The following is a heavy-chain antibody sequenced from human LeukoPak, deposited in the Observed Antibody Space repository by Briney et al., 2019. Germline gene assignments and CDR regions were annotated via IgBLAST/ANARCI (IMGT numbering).Heavy chain of an antibody. Sequence: ASVKVSCKASGGTFTSYIISWVRQAPGQGLEWMGRIFPILWIANYAQKFQGRVTITADKSTSTAYMELSTLRSEDTAVYYCARDPGYYGSGSYYKRAFDIWGQGTMVTVSS. V-gene: IGHV1-69*04. CDR2: IFPILWIA. CDR1: GGTFTSYI. CDR3: ARDPGYYGSGSYYKRAFDI. D-gene: IGHD3-10*01. J-gene: IGHJ3*02.